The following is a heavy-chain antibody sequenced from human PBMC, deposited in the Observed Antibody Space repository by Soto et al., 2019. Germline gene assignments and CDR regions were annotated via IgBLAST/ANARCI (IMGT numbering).Heavy chain of an antibody. V-gene: IGHV1-2*02. CDR3: AKDLTRQLAYWLDP. Sequence: ASVKVSCKASGFSFTGYYIHWLRQAPGQGLEWMGWINAHSGGTEYAQKFQGRVNLTRDTSIATAYLTLTSLTSDDTALYYCAKDLTRQLAYWLDPWGQGTQVTVSS. J-gene: IGHJ5*02. CDR1: GFSFTGYY. D-gene: IGHD6-6*01. CDR2: INAHSGGT.